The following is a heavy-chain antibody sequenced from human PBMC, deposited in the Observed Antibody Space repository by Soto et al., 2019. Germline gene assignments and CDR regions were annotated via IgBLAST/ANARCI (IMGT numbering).Heavy chain of an antibody. V-gene: IGHV1-8*01. CDR1: GYTFTSYD. J-gene: IGHJ5*02. Sequence: QVQLVQSGAEVKKPGASVKVSCKASGYTFTSYDINWVRQATGQGLEWMGWMNPNSGNTGYAQKFQGRVTMTRNTSIIKAYRELCSLRSEDTAVNYCARAIDYYDSSGFDPWGQGTLVTVSS. D-gene: IGHD3-22*01. CDR3: ARAIDYYDSSGFDP. CDR2: MNPNSGNT.